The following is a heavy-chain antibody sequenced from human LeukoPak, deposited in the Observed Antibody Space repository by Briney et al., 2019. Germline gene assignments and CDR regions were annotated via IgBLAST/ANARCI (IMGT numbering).Heavy chain of an antibody. V-gene: IGHV1-69*05. CDR3: ARGVDFWSGYVPYYYYYMDV. D-gene: IGHD3-3*01. CDR1: GGTFSSYA. CDR2: IIPIFGTA. Sequence: GASVKVSCKASGGTFSSYAISWVRQAPGQGLEWMGGIIPIFGTANYAQKFQGRVTITTDESTSTAYMELSSLRSEDTAVYYCARGVDFWSGYVPYYYYYMDVWGKGTTVTVSS. J-gene: IGHJ6*03.